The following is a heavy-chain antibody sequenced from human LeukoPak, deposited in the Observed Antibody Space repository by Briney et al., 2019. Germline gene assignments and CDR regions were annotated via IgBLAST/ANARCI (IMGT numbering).Heavy chain of an antibody. Sequence: GGSLRLSCAASGFTFNSYGMDWVRQAPGKGLEWVAFIRSDGSTKYYADSVKGRFTISRDNSKNTLYLQMNSLRAEDTAVYCCAKDDPKAYFDYWGQGNLVTVSS. CDR2: IRSDGSTK. V-gene: IGHV3-30*02. J-gene: IGHJ4*02. CDR3: AKDDPKAYFDY. CDR1: GFTFNSYG.